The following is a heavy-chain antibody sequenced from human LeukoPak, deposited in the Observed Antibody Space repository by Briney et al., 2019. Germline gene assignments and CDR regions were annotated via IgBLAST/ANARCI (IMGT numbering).Heavy chain of an antibody. J-gene: IGHJ4*02. D-gene: IGHD6-6*01. CDR1: GGSISSGDYY. V-gene: IGHV4-61*08. CDR2: IYYSGST. CDR3: ARGDSSSPRAAYFDY. Sequence: PSQTLSLTCTVSGGSISSGDYYWSWIRQPPGKGLEWIGYIYYSGSTNYNPSLKSRVTISVDTSKNQFSLKLSSVTAADTAVYYCARGDSSSPRAAYFDYWGQGTLVTVSS.